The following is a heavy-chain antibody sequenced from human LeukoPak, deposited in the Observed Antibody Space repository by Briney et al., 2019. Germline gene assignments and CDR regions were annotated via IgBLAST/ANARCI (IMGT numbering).Heavy chain of an antibody. J-gene: IGHJ4*02. CDR2: ISWDGGST. CDR3: AKDMASIEGIDY. Sequence: GGSLRLSCAASGFTFDDYTMHWVRQAPGKGLERVSLISWDGGSTYYADSVKGRFTISRDNSKNSLYLQMNSLRTEDTALYYCAKDMASIEGIDYWGQGTLVTVSS. V-gene: IGHV3-43*01. CDR1: GFTFDDYT.